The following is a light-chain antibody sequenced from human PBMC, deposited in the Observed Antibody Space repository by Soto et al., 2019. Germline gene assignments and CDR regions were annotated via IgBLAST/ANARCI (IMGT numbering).Light chain of an antibody. CDR3: TSHTASSTWV. CDR1: SSDIGAYNY. Sequence: QSALTQPASVSGSPGQSITISCTGTSSDIGAYNYVSWNRQHPGKAPKLMIYEVSRRPSGVSNRFSGSKSANTASLTISGLQAEDEADYYCTSHTASSTWVFGGGTKVTVL. V-gene: IGLV2-14*01. CDR2: EVS. J-gene: IGLJ3*02.